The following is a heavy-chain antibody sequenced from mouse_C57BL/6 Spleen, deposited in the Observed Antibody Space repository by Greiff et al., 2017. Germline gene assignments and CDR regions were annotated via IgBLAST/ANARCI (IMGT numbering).Heavy chain of an antibody. CDR1: GYTFTSYW. Sequence: QVQLQQPGAELVRPGSSVKLSCKASGYTFTSYWMHWVKQRPIQGLEWIGNIDPSDSETHYNQKFKDKATLTVDKSSSTAYMQLSSLTSEDSAVYYCARSHYGSSYWYFDVWGTGTTVTVSS. D-gene: IGHD1-1*01. CDR3: ARSHYGSSYWYFDV. CDR2: IDPSDSET. V-gene: IGHV1-52*01. J-gene: IGHJ1*03.